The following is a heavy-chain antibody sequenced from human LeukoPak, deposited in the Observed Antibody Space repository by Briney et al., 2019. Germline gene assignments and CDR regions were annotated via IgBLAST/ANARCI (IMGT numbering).Heavy chain of an antibody. CDR3: ARYQTPIAAAGSRYAFDI. Sequence: SETLSLTCTVSGGSISSYYWSWIRQPPGKGLEWIGYIYYSGSTSHNPPLKSRVTMLVDTSKNRFSLKLSSVTAADTAVYYCARYQTPIAAAGSRYAFDIWGQGTMVTVSS. CDR1: GGSISSYY. CDR2: IYYSGST. D-gene: IGHD6-13*01. J-gene: IGHJ3*02. V-gene: IGHV4-59*01.